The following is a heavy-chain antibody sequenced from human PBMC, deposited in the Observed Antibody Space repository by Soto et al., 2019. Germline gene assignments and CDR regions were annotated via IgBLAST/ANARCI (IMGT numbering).Heavy chain of an antibody. V-gene: IGHV4-61*08. CDR3: ARSIIYDSSGSTDY. Sequence: QVQLQESGPGLVKPSETLSLTCTVSGGSVSSGGYYWTWIRQAPGKGLEWIGNIYYSGSTNYNPSLKSRATIRVDTSKNQFSLKLSSVTAADTAVYYCARSIIYDSSGSTDYWGQGTLVTVSS. D-gene: IGHD3-22*01. CDR1: GGSVSSGGYY. J-gene: IGHJ4*02. CDR2: IYYSGST.